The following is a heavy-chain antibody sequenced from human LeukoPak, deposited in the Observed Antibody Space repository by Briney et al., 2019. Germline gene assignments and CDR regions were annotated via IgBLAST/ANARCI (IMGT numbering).Heavy chain of an antibody. CDR3: ARYYDILTGLED. CDR1: GGSISSVNYY. D-gene: IGHD3-9*01. V-gene: IGHV4-61*02. CDR2: IYTSGST. J-gene: IGHJ4*02. Sequence: SQTLSLTCSVSGGSISSVNYYWTWIRQPAGKGLEWIGRIYTSGSTNYNPSLKSRVTISVDTSKSQFSLKLSSVTAADTAVYYCARYYDILTGLEDWGQGTLVTVSS.